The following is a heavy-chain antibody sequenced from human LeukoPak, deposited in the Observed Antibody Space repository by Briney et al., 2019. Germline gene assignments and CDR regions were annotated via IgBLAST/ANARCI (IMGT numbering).Heavy chain of an antibody. V-gene: IGHV4-30-2*01. CDR3: ARKVPLGDLDY. CDR2: IYHSGST. D-gene: IGHD1-26*01. J-gene: IGHJ4*02. CDR1: GGSISSGVYS. Sequence: PSQTLSLTCAVSGGSISSGVYSWNWIRQPPGKGLEWIGYIYHSGSTYYNPSLKSRVTISVDRSKNQFSLKLSSVTAADTAVYYCARKVPLGDLDYWGQGTLVTVSS.